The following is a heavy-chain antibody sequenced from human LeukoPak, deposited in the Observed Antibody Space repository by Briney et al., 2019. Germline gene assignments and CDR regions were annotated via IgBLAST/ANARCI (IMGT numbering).Heavy chain of an antibody. J-gene: IGHJ4*02. D-gene: IGHD5-24*01. CDR1: GYTFTSYD. CDR2: MNPNSGNT. CDR3: VFVEMTSTWTDY. Sequence: ASVKVSCKASGYTFTSYDINWVRQATGQGLEWMGWMNPNSGNTGYAQKFQGRVTMTRNTSISTAYMELRSLRSDDTAVYYCVFVEMTSTWTDYWGQGTLVTVSS. V-gene: IGHV1-8*01.